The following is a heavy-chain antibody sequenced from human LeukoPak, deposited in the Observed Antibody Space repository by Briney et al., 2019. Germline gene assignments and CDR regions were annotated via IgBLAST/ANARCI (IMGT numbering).Heavy chain of an antibody. CDR2: IIPIFGTA. V-gene: IGHV1-69*13. Sequence: SVKVSCKASGGTFSSYAISWVRQAPGQGLEWMGGIIPIFGTANYAQKFQGRVTITADESTSTAYMELSSLRSEDTAVYYCARPVVASGPFDYWGQGTLVTVSS. D-gene: IGHD2-15*01. CDR3: ARPVVASGPFDY. J-gene: IGHJ4*02. CDR1: GGTFSSYA.